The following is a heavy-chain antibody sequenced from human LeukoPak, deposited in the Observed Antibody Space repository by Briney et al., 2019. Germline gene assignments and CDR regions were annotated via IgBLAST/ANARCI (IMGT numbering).Heavy chain of an antibody. V-gene: IGHV3-66*01. CDR3: ARRGLRYFNWLFT. Sequence: QPGGSLRLSCAASGFTVSSNYMSWVRQAPGKGLEWVSVIYSGGSTYYADSVKGRLTISRDNSKNTLYLQMNSLRAEDTAVYYCARRGLRYFNWLFTWGQGTLVTVSS. CDR1: GFTVSSNY. CDR2: IYSGGST. D-gene: IGHD3-9*01. J-gene: IGHJ5*02.